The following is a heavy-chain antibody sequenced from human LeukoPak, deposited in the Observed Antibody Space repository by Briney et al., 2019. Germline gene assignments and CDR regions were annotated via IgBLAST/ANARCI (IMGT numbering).Heavy chain of an antibody. D-gene: IGHD6-6*01. CDR3: ATVFKGSSLQDY. CDR1: GFSITNNW. V-gene: IGHV3-74*01. J-gene: IGHJ4*02. CDR2: IKNDERTA. Sequence: PGGSLRLSCAASGFSITNNWMYWVRQAPGRGLVWVSRIKNDERTAVYADSAKGRFTISRDNARNTLFLQMNSLRAEDTAVYYCATVFKGSSLQDYWGQGTLVTVPS.